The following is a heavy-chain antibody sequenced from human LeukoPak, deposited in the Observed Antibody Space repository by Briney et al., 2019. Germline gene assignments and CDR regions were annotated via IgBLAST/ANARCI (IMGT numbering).Heavy chain of an antibody. CDR1: GFTFSSYS. Sequence: PGGSLRLSCAASGFTFSSYSMNWVRQAPGKGLEWVSYVSSSSSTIYYADSVKGRFTISRDNAKSSLYLQMNSLRAEDTAVYYCARRGSNWSFDYWGQGTLVTVSS. J-gene: IGHJ4*02. D-gene: IGHD4-11*01. CDR3: ARRGSNWSFDY. CDR2: VSSSSSTI. V-gene: IGHV3-48*04.